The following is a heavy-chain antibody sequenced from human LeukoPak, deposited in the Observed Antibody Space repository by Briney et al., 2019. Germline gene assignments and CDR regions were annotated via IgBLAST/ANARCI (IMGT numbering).Heavy chain of an antibody. CDR3: ASHRYYYDSSGYSACDY. D-gene: IGHD3-22*01. V-gene: IGHV4-38-2*02. J-gene: IGHJ4*02. CDR1: GYSISSGYY. CDR2: IYHSGST. Sequence: SETLSLTCTVSGYSISSGYYWGWIRQPPGKGLKWIGSIYHSGSTYYNPSLKSRVTISVDTSKNQFSLKLSSVTAADAAVYYCASHRYYYDSSGYSACDYWGQGTLVTVSS.